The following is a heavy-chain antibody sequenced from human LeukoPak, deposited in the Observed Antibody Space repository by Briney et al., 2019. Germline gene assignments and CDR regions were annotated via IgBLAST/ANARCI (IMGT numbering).Heavy chain of an antibody. CDR1: GFTFSIYA. Sequence: GGSLRLSCAASGFTFSIYAMSWVRQAPGKGLEWVSAISGSGVSTYYADSVKGRFTISRDNSKYTLYLQMNSLRVEDTAVYYCAKGLKTLGDYWGQGTLVTVSS. CDR2: ISGSGVST. CDR3: AKGLKTLGDY. V-gene: IGHV3-23*01. D-gene: IGHD3-16*01. J-gene: IGHJ4*02.